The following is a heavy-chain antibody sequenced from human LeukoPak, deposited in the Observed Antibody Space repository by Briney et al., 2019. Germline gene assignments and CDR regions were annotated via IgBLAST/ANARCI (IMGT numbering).Heavy chain of an antibody. CDR3: AKDLGYSSGWYFGY. Sequence: GGSLRLSCAASGFTFSSYAMSWVRQAPGKGLEWVSAISGSGGSTYYADSVKGRFTISRDNSKNTLYLQMNSLRAEDTAIYYCAKDLGYSSGWYFGYWGQGTLVTVSS. D-gene: IGHD6-19*01. V-gene: IGHV3-23*01. CDR2: ISGSGGST. J-gene: IGHJ4*02. CDR1: GFTFSSYA.